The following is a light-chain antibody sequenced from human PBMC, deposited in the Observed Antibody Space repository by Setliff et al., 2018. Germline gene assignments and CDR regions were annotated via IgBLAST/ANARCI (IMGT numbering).Light chain of an antibody. CDR1: SSDVGGYKY. CDR2: EVT. CDR3: TSYAGSNNYV. V-gene: IGLV2-8*01. J-gene: IGLJ1*01. Sequence: QSVLTQPPSASGSPGQSVTISCTGTSSDVGGYKYVSWSQQHPGKAPKLMIYEVTKRPSGVPDRFSGSKSGNTASLTVSVLQAEDEADYYCTSYAGSNNYVFGTGTKVTVL.